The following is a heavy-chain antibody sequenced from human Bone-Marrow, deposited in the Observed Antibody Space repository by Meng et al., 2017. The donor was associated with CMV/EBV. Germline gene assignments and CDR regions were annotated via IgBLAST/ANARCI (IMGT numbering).Heavy chain of an antibody. J-gene: IGHJ6*02. CDR2: ISWESGTT. CDR3: AKETIWAMDV. V-gene: IGHV3-43*01. D-gene: IGHD5-24*01. Sequence: GGSLRLSCAASGFTFEDYTMHWVRQAPGKGLEWVSLISWESGTTYYADSVRGRFTISRDNSKNSLYPQLNSLRAEDTALYYCAKETIWAMDVWGQGTTVTVSS. CDR1: GFTFEDYT.